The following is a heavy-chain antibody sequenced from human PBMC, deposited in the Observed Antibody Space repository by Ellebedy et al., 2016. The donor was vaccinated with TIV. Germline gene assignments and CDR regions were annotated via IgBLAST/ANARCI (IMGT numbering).Heavy chain of an antibody. Sequence: MPSETLSLTCTVFGGSISSDNWSWIRQPPGKGLEWIGYVSYTGGTNSNPSLRSRVTISIDTSKNQFSLKMTSVTAADTAVYYCARTGGTTDSYWGQGTLVTVSS. CDR3: ARTGGTTDSY. V-gene: IGHV4-59*08. CDR2: VSYTGGT. CDR1: GGSISSDN. D-gene: IGHD3-16*01. J-gene: IGHJ1*01.